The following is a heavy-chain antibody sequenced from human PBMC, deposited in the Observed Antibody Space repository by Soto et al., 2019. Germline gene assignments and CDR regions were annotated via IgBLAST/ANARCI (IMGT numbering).Heavy chain of an antibody. CDR3: ATHGLGVSSPPYIDN. Sequence: QLVQSGSEVKKPGSSVKVSCQASGGTFSGYVVTWVRQAPGQGLEWMGEFVPLFGTTNYAQRFSGRITITAEESTRTAYMELRTLRSDDTAVYYCATHGLGVSSPPYIDNWGQGTLVTVSS. CDR2: FVPLFGTT. CDR1: GGTFSGYV. J-gene: IGHJ4*02. V-gene: IGHV1-69*01. D-gene: IGHD2-2*02.